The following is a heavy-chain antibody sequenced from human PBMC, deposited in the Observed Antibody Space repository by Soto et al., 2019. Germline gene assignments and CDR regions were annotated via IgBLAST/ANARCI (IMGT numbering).Heavy chain of an antibody. V-gene: IGHV4-59*01. CDR1: GGSISSFY. D-gene: IGHD6-19*01. Sequence: SETLSLTCTVSGGSISSFYWSWMRQPPGKGLEWIGYIYYSGSTNYNPSLKSRVTISVDTSKNQFSLKLSSVTAADTAVYYCARAEAVAGTDYYYYGMDVWGQGTTVTVSS. J-gene: IGHJ6*02. CDR2: IYYSGST. CDR3: ARAEAVAGTDYYYYGMDV.